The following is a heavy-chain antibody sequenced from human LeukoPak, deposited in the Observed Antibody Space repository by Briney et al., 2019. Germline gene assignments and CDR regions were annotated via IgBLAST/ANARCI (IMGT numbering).Heavy chain of an antibody. CDR2: IHFDGNTN. V-gene: IGHV3-30*02. D-gene: IGHD3-10*01. CDR3: AKGGLDFGGTVYMGV. Sequence: GGSLRLSCAASGFTFSSYGMHWVRQAPGKGLDWVAFIHFDGNTNFSSDSVKGRFTISRDNPKNALFLQLSGLGVEDTAVYYCAKGGLDFGGTVYMGVWGKGTTVTVSS. CDR1: GFTFSSYG. J-gene: IGHJ6*03.